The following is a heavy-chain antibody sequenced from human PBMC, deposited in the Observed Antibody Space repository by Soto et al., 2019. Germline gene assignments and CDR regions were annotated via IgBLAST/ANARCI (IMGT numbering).Heavy chain of an antibody. J-gene: IGHJ6*02. D-gene: IGHD3-10*01. CDR3: AKDTNYDYYGMDV. V-gene: IGHV3-30*18. CDR1: GFTFSSYG. CDR2: ISYDGSNK. Sequence: GGSLRLSCAASGFTFSSYGMHWVRQAPGKGLEWVAVISYDGSNKYYADSVKGRFTISGDNSKNTLYLQMNSLRAEDTAVYYCAKDTNYDYYGMDVWGQGTTVTVSS.